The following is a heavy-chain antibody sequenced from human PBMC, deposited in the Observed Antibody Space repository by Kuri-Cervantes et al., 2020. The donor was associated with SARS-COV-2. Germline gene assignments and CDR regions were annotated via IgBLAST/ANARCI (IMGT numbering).Heavy chain of an antibody. V-gene: IGHV3-9*01. CDR2: ISWLSDTI. CDR3: VRDGDHWNFDY. J-gene: IGHJ4*02. CDR1: GFTFDDFA. Sequence: LSLTCAASGFTFDDFAMHWVRQAPGKGLEWVSGISWLSDTIVYADSVKGRFTISRDNAKNSLNLQMNSLRAEDTAVYYCVRDGDHWNFDYWGQGTLVTVSS. D-gene: IGHD1-1*01.